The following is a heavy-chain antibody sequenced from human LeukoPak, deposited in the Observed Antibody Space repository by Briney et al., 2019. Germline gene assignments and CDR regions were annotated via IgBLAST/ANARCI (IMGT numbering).Heavy chain of an antibody. CDR3: VRDPRIAARPGYYYYMDV. Sequence: ASVKVSCKASGGTFSSYAISWVRQAPGQGLEWMGRIIPTFGTANYAQKFQGRVTITTDESTSTAYMELSSLRSEDTAVYYCVRDPRIAARPGYYYYMDVRGKGTTVTVSS. CDR2: IIPTFGTA. D-gene: IGHD6-6*01. V-gene: IGHV1-69*05. CDR1: GGTFSSYA. J-gene: IGHJ6*03.